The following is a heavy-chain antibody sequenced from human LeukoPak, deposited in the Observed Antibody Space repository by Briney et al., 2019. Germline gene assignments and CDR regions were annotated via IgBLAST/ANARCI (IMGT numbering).Heavy chain of an antibody. Sequence: GGTLRLSCAASGFTFSSYGMSWVRQAPGKGLEWVSAISGSGGTIYYADSVKGRFTISRDNAKNSLYLQMNSLRAEDTAVYYCAELGITMIGGVWGKGTTVTISS. CDR2: ISGSGGTI. V-gene: IGHV3-23*01. J-gene: IGHJ6*04. CDR1: GFTFSSYG. D-gene: IGHD3-10*02. CDR3: AELGITMIGGV.